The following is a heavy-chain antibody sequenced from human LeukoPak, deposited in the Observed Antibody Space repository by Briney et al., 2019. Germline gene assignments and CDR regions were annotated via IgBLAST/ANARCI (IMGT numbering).Heavy chain of an antibody. D-gene: IGHD2-15*01. V-gene: IGHV3-30*01. Sequence: PGGSLRLSCAASGFTFSSYAMHWVRQAPGKGLEWVAVISYDGRNKDYADSGKGRFTISRDNSKNTLYLQMNSLRGEDTAVYYCARDRCSGGSCYLNPFDCWGQGTLVTVSS. CDR3: ARDRCSGGSCYLNPFDC. J-gene: IGHJ4*02. CDR2: ISYDGRNK. CDR1: GFTFSSYA.